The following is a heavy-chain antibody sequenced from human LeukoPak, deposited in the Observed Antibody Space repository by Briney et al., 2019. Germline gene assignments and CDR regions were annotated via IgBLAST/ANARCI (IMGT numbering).Heavy chain of an antibody. J-gene: IGHJ4*02. CDR3: TRSLDE. V-gene: IGHV3-7*02. D-gene: IGHD3-16*01. CDR1: GFSFSNYW. Sequence: GGSLRLSCAASGFSFSNYWMDWVRQAPGKGLEWVANIKQDGSEKKCLDSVKGRFTIPRDNAQNSLYLQMNSLRVEDTAVYYCTRSLDEWGQGTLVTVSS. CDR2: IKQDGSEK.